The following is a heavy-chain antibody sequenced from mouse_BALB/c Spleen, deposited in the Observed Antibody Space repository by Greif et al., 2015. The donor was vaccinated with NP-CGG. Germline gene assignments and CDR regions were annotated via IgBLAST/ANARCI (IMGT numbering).Heavy chain of an antibody. CDR2: TNPSTGYT. CDR1: GYTFTSYW. Sequence: QVHVKQSGAELAKPGASVKMSCKASGYTFTSYWMHWVKQRPGQGLEWIGYTNPSTGYTEYNQKFKDKATLTADKSSSTAYMQLSSLTSEDSAVYYCARSDDYRYYFDYWGQGTTLTVSS. CDR3: ARSDDYRYYFDY. D-gene: IGHD2-4*01. J-gene: IGHJ2*01. V-gene: IGHV1-7*01.